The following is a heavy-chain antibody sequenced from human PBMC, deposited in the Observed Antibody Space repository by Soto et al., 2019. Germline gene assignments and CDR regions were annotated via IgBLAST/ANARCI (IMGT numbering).Heavy chain of an antibody. CDR2: IYYSGSA. CDR3: ARGRNWFDP. Sequence: TLSLTCTVSGGSISSSSYYWGWIRQPPGKGLEWIGSIYYSGSAYYNPSLKSRVTISVDTSKNQFSLKLSSVTAADTAVYYCARGRNWFDPWGQGTLVTVSS. V-gene: IGHV4-39*01. J-gene: IGHJ5*02. CDR1: GGSISSSSYY.